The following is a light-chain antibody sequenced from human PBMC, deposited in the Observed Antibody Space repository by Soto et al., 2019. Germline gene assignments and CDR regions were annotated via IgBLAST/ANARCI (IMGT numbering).Light chain of an antibody. J-gene: IGLJ1*01. CDR2: DVS. Sequence: QSALTQPASVSGSPGQAITISCSGTSSDVGAFNYVSWYQQHPGKAPKLMIYDVSNRPSGVSNRFSGSKSGNTASPTISGLRAEDEADYYCNSYTSNNTYVFGTGTKVTVL. CDR3: NSYTSNNTYV. CDR1: SSDVGAFNY. V-gene: IGLV2-14*03.